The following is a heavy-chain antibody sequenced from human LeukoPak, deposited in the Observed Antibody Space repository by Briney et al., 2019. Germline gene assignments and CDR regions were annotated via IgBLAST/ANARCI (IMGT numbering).Heavy chain of an antibody. J-gene: IGHJ5*02. CDR2: INHSGST. CDR1: GGSFSGYY. V-gene: IGHV4-34*01. CDR3: AREQRDTGTTCGGYNWFDP. D-gene: IGHD1-7*01. Sequence: SETLSLTCAVYGGSFSGYYWSWIRQPPGKGLEWIGEINHSGSTNYNPSLNSRVTISVDTSKNQFSLKLSSVTAADTAVYYCAREQRDTGTTCGGYNWFDPWGQGTLVTVSS.